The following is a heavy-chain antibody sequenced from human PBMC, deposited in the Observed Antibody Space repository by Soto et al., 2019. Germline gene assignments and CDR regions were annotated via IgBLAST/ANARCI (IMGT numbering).Heavy chain of an antibody. CDR1: GFTFDDYA. V-gene: IGHV3-9*01. D-gene: IGHD6-19*01. J-gene: IGHJ4*02. CDR2: ISWNSGSI. CDR3: AKPFTSALSGWYELYY. Sequence: SLRLSCAASGFTFDDYAMHWVRQAPGKGLEWVSGISWNSGSIGYADSVKGRFTISRDNAKNSLYLQMNSLRAEDTALYYCAKPFTSALSGWYELYYWGQGTLVTVSS.